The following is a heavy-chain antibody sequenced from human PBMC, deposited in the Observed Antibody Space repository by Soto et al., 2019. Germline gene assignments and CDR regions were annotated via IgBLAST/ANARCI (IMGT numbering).Heavy chain of an antibody. CDR2: ISSSSSYI. CDR1: GFTFSSYS. J-gene: IGHJ4*02. V-gene: IGHV3-21*01. Sequence: EVQLVESGGGLVKPGGSLRLSCAASGFTFSSYSMNWVRQAPGKGLEWVSSISSSSSYIYYADSVKGRFTISRDNAKNSLYLQMNSLRAEDTAVYYCARVKGGSSGWTLPFDYWGQGTLVTVSS. D-gene: IGHD6-19*01. CDR3: ARVKGGSSGWTLPFDY.